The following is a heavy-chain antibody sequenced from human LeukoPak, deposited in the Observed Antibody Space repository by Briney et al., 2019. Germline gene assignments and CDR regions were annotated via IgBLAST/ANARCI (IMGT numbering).Heavy chain of an antibody. CDR3: ARALVGSSWYRLPGDYFDY. CDR1: GDSVSSNSAA. D-gene: IGHD6-13*01. J-gene: IGHJ4*02. CDR2: TYYRSKWYN. V-gene: IGHV6-1*01. Sequence: SQTLSLTCAISGDSVSSNSAAWNWIRQSPSRGLEWLGRTYYRSKWYNDYAVSVKSRITINPDTSKNQFSLQLNPVTPEDTAVYYCARALVGSSWYRLPGDYFDYWGQGTLVTVSS.